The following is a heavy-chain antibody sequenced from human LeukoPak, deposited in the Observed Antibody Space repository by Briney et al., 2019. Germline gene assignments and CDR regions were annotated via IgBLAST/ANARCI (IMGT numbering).Heavy chain of an antibody. CDR1: GFTFGDYA. D-gene: IGHD1-1*01. Sequence: QSGGSLRLSCTASGFTFGDYAMSWVRQAPGKGLEWVGFIRSKAYGGTTEYAASVKGRFTISRDTSKSTLYLQMNSLRAEDTAVYYCAGLWNYLDYWGQGTLVTVSS. CDR2: IRSKAYGGTT. J-gene: IGHJ4*02. V-gene: IGHV3-49*04. CDR3: AGLWNYLDY.